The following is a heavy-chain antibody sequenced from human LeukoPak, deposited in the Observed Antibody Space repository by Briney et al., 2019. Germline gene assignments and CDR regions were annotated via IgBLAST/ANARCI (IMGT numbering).Heavy chain of an antibody. CDR3: ARDGQQLGF. V-gene: IGHV3-7*04. CDR2: IKQDGSEK. J-gene: IGHJ4*02. CDR1: GFIFSSYW. Sequence: GGSLRLSCAASGFIFSSYWMSWVRQAPGKGLEWVANIKQDGSEKYYVDSVKGRFTISRDNAKNSLYLQMNSLRAEDTAVYYCARDGQQLGFWGQGTLVTVSS. D-gene: IGHD6-13*01.